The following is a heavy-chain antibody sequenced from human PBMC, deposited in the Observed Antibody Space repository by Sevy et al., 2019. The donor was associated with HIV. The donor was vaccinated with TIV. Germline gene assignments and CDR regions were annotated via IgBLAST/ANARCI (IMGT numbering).Heavy chain of an antibody. CDR1: GFTFSSYG. J-gene: IGHJ6*02. CDR2: ISYDGSSK. D-gene: IGHD3-3*01. Sequence: GGSLRISCAASGFTFSSYGMHWVRQAPGKGLEWVAVISYDGSSKYYADSVKGRFTISRDNSKNTLYLQMNSLRAEDTAAYYCAKANGVITIFGVVTGNSGIDVWGQGTTVTVSS. V-gene: IGHV3-30*18. CDR3: AKANGVITIFGVVTGNSGIDV.